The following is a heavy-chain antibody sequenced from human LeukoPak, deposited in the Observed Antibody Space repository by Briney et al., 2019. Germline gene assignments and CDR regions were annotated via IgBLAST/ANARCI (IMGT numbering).Heavy chain of an antibody. CDR1: GGSISSYY. V-gene: IGHV4-59*01. CDR3: TIINDIFTGSFTH. CDR2: IYYSGIT. J-gene: IGHJ4*02. Sequence: SETLSLTCSVSGGSISSYYWSWIRQPPGKGLEWIGYIYYSGITNYNPSLKSRVTISVDTSKNQFSLKLNSVTAADTAVYYCTIINDIFTGSFTHWGQGALVTVSS. D-gene: IGHD3-9*01.